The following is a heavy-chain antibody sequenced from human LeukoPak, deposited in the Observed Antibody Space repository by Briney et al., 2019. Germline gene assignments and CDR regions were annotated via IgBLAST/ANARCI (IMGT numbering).Heavy chain of an antibody. D-gene: IGHD3-10*01. CDR1: GFTFSSCA. CDR3: ARGLYSGTYYSPIDY. Sequence: GRSLRLSCAASGFTFSSCAMHWVRQAPGKGLEWVAVISYDGGNEYYADSVKGRFTISRDNSKNTLYLQMNSPRAEDTAVYYCARGLYSGTYYSPIDYWGQGTLVTVSS. V-gene: IGHV3-30-3*01. J-gene: IGHJ4*02. CDR2: ISYDGGNE.